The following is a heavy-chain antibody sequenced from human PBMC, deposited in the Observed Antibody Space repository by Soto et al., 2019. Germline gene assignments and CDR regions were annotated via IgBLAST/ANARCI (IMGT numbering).Heavy chain of an antibody. CDR1: GYTFTSYD. D-gene: IGHD2-15*01. CDR2: MNPNSGNT. J-gene: IGHJ4*02. V-gene: IGHV1-8*01. Sequence: QVQLVQSGAEVKKPGASVKVSCKASGYTFTSYDINWVRQATGQGLEWMGWMNPNSGNTGYAQKFQGRVTMNRNTSISTAYMELSSLRSEDTAVYYCARGLLGYCSGGSCYPGYWGQGTLVTVSS. CDR3: ARGLLGYCSGGSCYPGY.